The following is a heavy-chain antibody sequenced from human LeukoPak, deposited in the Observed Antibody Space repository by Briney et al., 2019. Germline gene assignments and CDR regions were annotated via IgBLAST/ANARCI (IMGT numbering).Heavy chain of an antibody. V-gene: IGHV3-48*03. CDR3: ARNWNWDYYFDY. Sequence: GGSLRLSCAASGFTFSSYEMNWVRQAPGKGLEWVSYISSCGNTVYYADSVKGRFTFSRDNAKNSLYLQMNSLRAEDTAVYYCARNWNWDYYFDYWGQGTLVTVSS. J-gene: IGHJ4*02. CDR1: GFTFSSYE. D-gene: IGHD1-7*01. CDR2: ISSCGNTV.